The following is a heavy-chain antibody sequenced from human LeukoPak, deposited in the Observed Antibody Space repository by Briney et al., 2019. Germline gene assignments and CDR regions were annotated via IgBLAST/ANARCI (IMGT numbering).Heavy chain of an antibody. CDR2: ISHDGNDQ. CDR3: ARDRDCSRTSCFNAFDV. D-gene: IGHD2-2*01. Sequence: GGSLRLSCAASGFTFSTYEMHWVRQAPGKGLEWVAVISHDGNDQYYADSEKGRFTISRDNSKNALYLQMNSLRLEDTAVYYCARDRDCSRTSCFNAFDVWGQGTMAIVS. J-gene: IGHJ3*01. V-gene: IGHV3-30*04. CDR1: GFTFSTYE.